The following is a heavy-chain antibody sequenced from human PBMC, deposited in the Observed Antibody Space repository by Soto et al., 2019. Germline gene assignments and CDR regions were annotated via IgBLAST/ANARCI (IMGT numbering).Heavy chain of an antibody. D-gene: IGHD3-3*01. J-gene: IGHJ4*02. CDR3: ARWSYLDY. CDR2: ISGSDGKT. Sequence: PGWSLRLSCAASGFSFGSYALSLVRQAPGKGLEWVSTISGSDGKTFYADSVKGRFSISRDTSQSTLYLQMNSLRADDTAMYYCARWSYLDYWGEGTRVTVS. V-gene: IGHV3-23*01. CDR1: GFSFGSYA.